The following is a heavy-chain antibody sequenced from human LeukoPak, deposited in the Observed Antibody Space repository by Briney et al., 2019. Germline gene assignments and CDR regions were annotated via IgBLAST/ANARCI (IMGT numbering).Heavy chain of an antibody. CDR2: IYPGDSDT. CDR1: GYSFTSYW. D-gene: IGHD6-13*01. V-gene: IGHV5-51*01. Sequence: GESLKISCKGSGYSFTSYWIGWVRQMPGKGLEWTGIIYPGDSDTRYSPSFQGQVTISADKSISTAYLQWSSLKASDTAMYYCARGSSSSYDAFDIWGQGTMVTVSS. CDR3: ARGSSSSYDAFDI. J-gene: IGHJ3*02.